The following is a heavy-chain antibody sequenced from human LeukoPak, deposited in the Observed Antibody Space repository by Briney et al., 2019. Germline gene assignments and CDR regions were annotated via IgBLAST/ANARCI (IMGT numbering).Heavy chain of an antibody. CDR3: ARDPSYDSSGSLLIDY. V-gene: IGHV3-11*04. J-gene: IGHJ4*02. D-gene: IGHD3-22*01. CDR2: ISTSSNTI. CDR1: GFNFSDYY. Sequence: GGSLRLSCEASGFNFSDYYMSWIRQAPGKGLEWLSYISTSSNTIYYAESVKGRFTISRDNAKNSLYLQMNSLRAEDTAVYYCARDPSYDSSGSLLIDYWGQGTLVTVSS.